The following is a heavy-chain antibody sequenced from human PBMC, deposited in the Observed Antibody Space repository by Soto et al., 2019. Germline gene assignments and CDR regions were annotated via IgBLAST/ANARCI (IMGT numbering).Heavy chain of an antibody. CDR2: IYYSGST. J-gene: IGHJ4*02. D-gene: IGHD2-15*01. CDR3: ARRYGGTFDH. Sequence: QVQLQESGPGLVKPSETLSLTCTVSGGSISSYYWSWIRQPPGKGLEWIGYIYYSGSTNYNPSLKCRVTISVDTSKNQFSLKLSSVTAADTAVYYCARRYGGTFDHWGQGTLVTVSS. CDR1: GGSISSYY. V-gene: IGHV4-59*08.